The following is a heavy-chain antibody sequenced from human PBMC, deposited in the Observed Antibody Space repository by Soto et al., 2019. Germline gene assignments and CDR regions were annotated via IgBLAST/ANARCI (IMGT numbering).Heavy chain of an antibody. D-gene: IGHD6-6*01. CDR2: IYYSGST. Sequence: SDTLSLTXTVSGGSITNYYWSWIRQPPGKGLEWIGYIYYSGSTNYNPSLKSRVTISVDTSKNQFSLKLNSVTAADTAIYYCARERSSSSRGANWFDPWGQGTRVTVS. J-gene: IGHJ5*02. CDR1: GGSITNYY. V-gene: IGHV4-59*01. CDR3: ARERSSSSRGANWFDP.